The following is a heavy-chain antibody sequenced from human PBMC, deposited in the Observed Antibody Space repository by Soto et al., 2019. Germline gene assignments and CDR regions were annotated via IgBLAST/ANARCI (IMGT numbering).Heavy chain of an antibody. CDR1: GLTFSSYS. J-gene: IGHJ6*02. Sequence: GGSLRLSCAASGLTFSSYSMNWVRQAPGKGLEWVSYISSSSSTIYYADSVKGRFTISRDNARNSLYLQMNSLRDEDTAVYYCARPEYSSSSYGMDVWGQGTTVTVSS. V-gene: IGHV3-48*02. CDR2: ISSSSSTI. CDR3: ARPEYSSSSYGMDV. D-gene: IGHD6-6*01.